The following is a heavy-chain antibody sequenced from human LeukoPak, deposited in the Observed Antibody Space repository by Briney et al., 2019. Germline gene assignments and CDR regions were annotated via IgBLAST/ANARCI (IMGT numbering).Heavy chain of an antibody. V-gene: IGHV4-38-2*01. Sequence: SETLSLTCAVSGYYISSGYYWGWIRQTPGKGLEWIGSIDHSGSTYYNPSLKTRVTISMDTSKNHFSLRLSSVTAADTAVYYCAGKYYYDTSGYFYVDYWGQGILVTVSS. J-gene: IGHJ4*02. CDR2: IDHSGST. CDR3: AGKYYYDTSGYFYVDY. CDR1: GYYISSGYY. D-gene: IGHD3-22*01.